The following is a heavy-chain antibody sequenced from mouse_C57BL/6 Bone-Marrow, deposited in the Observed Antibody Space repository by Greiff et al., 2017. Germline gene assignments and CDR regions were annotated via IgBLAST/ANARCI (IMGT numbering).Heavy chain of an antibody. V-gene: IGHV1-81*01. D-gene: IGHD4-1*01. CDR1: GYTFTSYG. Sequence: VQLQQSGAELARPGASVKLSCKASGYTFTSYGISWVKQRTGQGLEWIGEIYPRSGNTYYNEKFKGQATLTADKSSSTAYMELRSLTSEDSAVYFCARGDWDGYFDYWGQGTTLTVSS. J-gene: IGHJ2*01. CDR3: ARGDWDGYFDY. CDR2: IYPRSGNT.